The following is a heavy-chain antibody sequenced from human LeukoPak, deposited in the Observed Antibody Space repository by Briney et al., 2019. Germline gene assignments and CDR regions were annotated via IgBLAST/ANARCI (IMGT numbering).Heavy chain of an antibody. V-gene: IGHV3-30*18. CDR2: ILYDGSNK. J-gene: IGHJ4*02. CDR1: GFTFSSYG. D-gene: IGHD6-13*01. CDR3: AKRCRGAAGSCLDY. Sequence: GGSLRLSCAASGFTFSSYGMHWVRQAPGKGLEWVALILYDGSNKYYSDSVKGGFTISRDKSKNTLYLQMNSLRAEDTALYYCAKRCRGAAGSCLDYWGQVTLVTVSS.